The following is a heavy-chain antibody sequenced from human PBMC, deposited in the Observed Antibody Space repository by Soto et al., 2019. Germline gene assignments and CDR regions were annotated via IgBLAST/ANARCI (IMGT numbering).Heavy chain of an antibody. Sequence: EVQLLESGGGLVQPGGSLRLSCAASGFTFSRYAMSWVRQAPGKGLEWVSGISGVGGSTYYADSVKGRFTISRDNSKDTLYLQMNSLRAEDTAIYYCAKDVARITIFGVGDAFDIWGQGTMVTVFS. J-gene: IGHJ3*02. CDR2: ISGVGGST. D-gene: IGHD3-3*01. CDR3: AKDVARITIFGVGDAFDI. V-gene: IGHV3-23*01. CDR1: GFTFSRYA.